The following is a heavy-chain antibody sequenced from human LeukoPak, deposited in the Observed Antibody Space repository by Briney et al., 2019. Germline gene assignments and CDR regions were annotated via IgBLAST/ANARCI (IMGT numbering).Heavy chain of an antibody. CDR3: AREAYYDFWSGTYYYYYMDV. CDR1: GGSTSSYY. Sequence: SVTLTLTCTVSGGSTSSYYWSWIRQPAGKGLEWIGRIYTSGSTNYNPSLKSRVTMSVDTSKNQFSLKLSSVTAADTAAYYCAREAYYDFWSGTYYYYYMDVWGKGTTVTVSS. CDR2: IYTSGST. D-gene: IGHD3-3*01. J-gene: IGHJ6*03. V-gene: IGHV4-4*07.